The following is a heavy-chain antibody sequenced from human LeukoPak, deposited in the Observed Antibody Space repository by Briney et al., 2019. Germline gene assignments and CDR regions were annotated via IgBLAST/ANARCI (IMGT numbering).Heavy chain of an antibody. CDR3: ARDRTMVRGVAGDLEDAFDI. CDR1: GFTFSDYY. CDR2: ISSSSTYT. V-gene: IGHV3-11*05. Sequence: GGSLRLSCAASGFTFSDYYMNWIRQAPGKGLQWVSYISSSSTYTNYADSVKGRFTISRDNAKNSLYLQMNSLRADDTAVYYCARDRTMVRGVAGDLEDAFDIWGQGTTVTVSS. J-gene: IGHJ3*02. D-gene: IGHD3-10*01.